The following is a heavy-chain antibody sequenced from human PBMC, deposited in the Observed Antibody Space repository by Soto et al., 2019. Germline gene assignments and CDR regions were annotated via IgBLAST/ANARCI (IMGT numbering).Heavy chain of an antibody. CDR2: FIPIFGTL. J-gene: IGHJ3*01. V-gene: IGHV1-69*01. Sequence: QVQLIQSEAAVMKPGSSVRVSCTASGGIFGSHGFSWVRQAPGQRLEWVGGFIPIFGTLTYTEKFQARVRIAADESVNTVYLDLSGLTSDDTAVYYCVRDRRIYYSDPHDEFVASDYEVWGQGTMVTVSS. D-gene: IGHD3-22*01. CDR3: VRDRRIYYSDPHDEFVASDYEV. CDR1: GGIFGSHG.